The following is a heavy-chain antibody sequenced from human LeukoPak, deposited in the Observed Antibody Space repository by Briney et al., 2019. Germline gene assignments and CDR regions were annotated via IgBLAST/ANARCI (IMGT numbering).Heavy chain of an antibody. Sequence: PGGSLRLSCAASGFTFSSYEMNWVRQAPGKGLEWVSYISSSGSTIYYADSVKGRFTISRDNAKNSLYLQMNSLRAEDTAVYYCARDSMVRGVPLDYWGQGTLVTVPS. CDR3: ARDSMVRGVPLDY. D-gene: IGHD3-10*01. V-gene: IGHV3-48*03. J-gene: IGHJ4*02. CDR2: ISSSGSTI. CDR1: GFTFSSYE.